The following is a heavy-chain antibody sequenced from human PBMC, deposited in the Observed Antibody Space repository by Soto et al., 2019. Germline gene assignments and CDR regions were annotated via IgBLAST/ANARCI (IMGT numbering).Heavy chain of an antibody. D-gene: IGHD2-2*01. CDR2: ISYDGSNK. CDR1: GFTFSSYG. CDR3: AKGRIVVVPAAPPTH. J-gene: IGHJ4*02. Sequence: VGSLRLSCAASGFTFSSYGMHWVRQAPGKGLEWVAVISYDGSNKYYADSVKGRFTISRDNSKNTLYLQMNSLRAEDTAVYYCAKGRIVVVPAAPPTHWGQGTLVTVSS. V-gene: IGHV3-30*18.